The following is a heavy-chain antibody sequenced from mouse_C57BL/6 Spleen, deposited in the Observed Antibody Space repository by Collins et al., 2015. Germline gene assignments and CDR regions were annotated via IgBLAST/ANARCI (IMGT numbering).Heavy chain of an antibody. CDR1: GYTFTTYG. D-gene: IGHD2-1*01. Sequence: VQSGPELKKPGETVKISCKASGYTFTTYGMSWVKQAPGKGLKWMGWINTYSGVPTYADDFKGRFAFSLETSASTAYLQINNLKNEDTATYFCARGHYGNYFWYFDVWGTGTTVTVSS. J-gene: IGHJ1*03. CDR3: ARGHYGNYFWYFDV. CDR2: INTYSGVP. V-gene: IGHV9-3*01.